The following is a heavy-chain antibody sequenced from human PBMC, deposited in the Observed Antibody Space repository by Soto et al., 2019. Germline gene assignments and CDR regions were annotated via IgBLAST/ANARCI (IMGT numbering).Heavy chain of an antibody. Sequence: GESLKISCTGPGYIFSNYWIAWVRQMPGKGLEWMGIIHPGDSDTRYTPSFHGQVTISVDRSTSTAYLQWSSLEASDTAIYYCVRQGLNRMSPVPATSDYWGQGTLVTVSS. J-gene: IGHJ4*02. D-gene: IGHD2-15*01. CDR3: VRQGLNRMSPVPATSDY. CDR2: IHPGDSDT. CDR1: GYIFSNYW. V-gene: IGHV5-51*01.